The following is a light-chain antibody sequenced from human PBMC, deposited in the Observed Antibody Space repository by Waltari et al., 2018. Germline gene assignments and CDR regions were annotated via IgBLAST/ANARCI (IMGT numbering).Light chain of an antibody. CDR2: AAS. CDR1: QGVGSY. V-gene: IGKV1-9*01. Sequence: DIQLTQSPSFLSASIGDRVTITCRAIQGVGSYLAWYQQKPGKAPKLLIYAASILQSGVPSRFSGSGSGTEFTLTISSLQPEYFATYSCQQVYFYPPWTFGQGTKVEIK. J-gene: IGKJ1*01. CDR3: QQVYFYPPWT.